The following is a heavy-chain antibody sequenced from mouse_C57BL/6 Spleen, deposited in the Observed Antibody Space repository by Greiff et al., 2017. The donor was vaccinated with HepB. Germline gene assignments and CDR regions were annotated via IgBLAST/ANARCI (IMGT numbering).Heavy chain of an antibody. D-gene: IGHD2-1*01. CDR1: GYAFSSYW. J-gene: IGHJ2*01. CDR3: ARSLIYYPLDY. V-gene: IGHV1-80*01. Sequence: QVHVKQSGAELVKPGASVKISCKASGYAFSSYWMNWVKQRPGKGLEWIGQIYPGDGDTNYNGKFKGKATLTADKSSSTAYMQLSSLTSEDSAVYFCARSLIYYPLDYWGQGTTLTVSS. CDR2: IYPGDGDT.